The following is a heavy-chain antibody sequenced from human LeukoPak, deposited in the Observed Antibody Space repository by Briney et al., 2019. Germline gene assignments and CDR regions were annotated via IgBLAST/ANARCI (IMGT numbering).Heavy chain of an antibody. CDR3: AELGITMIGGV. V-gene: IGHV3-48*04. J-gene: IGHJ6*04. Sequence: GGSLRLSCAASGFTFSTYGMNWVRQAPGKGLEWVSYISSSGSTIYCADSVKGRFTISRDNAKNSLYLQMNSLRAEDTAVYYCAELGITMIGGVWGKGTTVTISS. CDR1: GFTFSTYG. D-gene: IGHD3-10*02. CDR2: ISSSGSTI.